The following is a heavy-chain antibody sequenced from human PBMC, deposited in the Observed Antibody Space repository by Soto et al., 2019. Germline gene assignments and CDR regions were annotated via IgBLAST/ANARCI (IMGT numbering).Heavy chain of an antibody. Sequence: QVQLQESGPGLVKPSEPLSLTCTVSGGSINSDLYYWSWIRQPPGKGLEWIGYIYYSGSTDYNPSPKSRVSISVDTSRDQFSLKLSSVPAADTAVYYCARDRDYGDSRGEFDFWGQGTLVTVSS. CDR3: ARDRDYGDSRGEFDF. D-gene: IGHD4-17*01. V-gene: IGHV4-30-4*01. CDR1: GGSINSDLYY. J-gene: IGHJ4*02. CDR2: IYYSGST.